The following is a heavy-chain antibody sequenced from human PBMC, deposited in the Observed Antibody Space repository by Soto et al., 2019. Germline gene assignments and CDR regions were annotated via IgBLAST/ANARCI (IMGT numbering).Heavy chain of an antibody. CDR2: IYSSGGT. CDR3: ARGQRCSDSFDP. V-gene: IGHV4-4*07. D-gene: IGHD3-10*02. CDR1: GGAISGYY. Sequence: QVQLQESGPGLVKPSETLSLTCTVSGGAISGYYWTWIRQPAGKGLEWIGRIYSSGGTKYNPSLKSRATMSLDTSKNQFSLRLSSVTAADTAVYYCARGQRCSDSFDPWGQGTLVTVSS. J-gene: IGHJ5*02.